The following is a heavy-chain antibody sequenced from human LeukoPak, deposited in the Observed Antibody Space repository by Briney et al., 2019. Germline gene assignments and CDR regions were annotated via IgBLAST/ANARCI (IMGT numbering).Heavy chain of an antibody. D-gene: IGHD4-11*01. J-gene: IGHJ4*02. CDR3: ARSHDYSNYVAF. CDR1: GYNFTIRW. V-gene: IGHV5-51*01. Sequence: PGESLKISCKGSGYNFTIRWIGWVRQMPGKGLEWMGIIYPGDSDTRYNPSFQGQITISADKSISTAYVQWSSLKASDTAMYYCARSHDYSNYVAFWGQGTLVTVSS. CDR2: IYPGDSDT.